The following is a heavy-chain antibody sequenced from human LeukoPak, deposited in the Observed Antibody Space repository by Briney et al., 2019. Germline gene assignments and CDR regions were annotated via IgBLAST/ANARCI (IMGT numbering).Heavy chain of an antibody. CDR1: GYSFTTHW. D-gene: IGHD6-19*01. J-gene: IGHJ3*01. Sequence: GESLKISCQGSGYSFTTHWIGWVRQMPGKGLECMGIIYPGDSDTRYSPSFQGQVTISADKSFTTAYLQWSNLKATDTAVYYCARQIAMGGWGNAFDLWGQGTMVTVSS. V-gene: IGHV5-51*01. CDR3: ARQIAMGGWGNAFDL. CDR2: IYPGDSDT.